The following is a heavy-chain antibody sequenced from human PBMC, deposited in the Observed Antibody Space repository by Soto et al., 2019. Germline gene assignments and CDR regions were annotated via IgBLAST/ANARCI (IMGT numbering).Heavy chain of an antibody. CDR3: ARGQGTYDFWSGYYNNWFDP. J-gene: IGHJ5*02. CDR1: GGSFSGYY. D-gene: IGHD3-3*01. CDR2: INHSGST. V-gene: IGHV4-34*01. Sequence: PSETLSLTCAVYGGSFSGYYWNWIRQPPGKGLEWIGEINHSGSTNYNPSLKSRVTISVDTSKNQFSLKLSSVTAADTAVYYCARGQGTYDFWSGYYNNWFDPWGQGTLVT.